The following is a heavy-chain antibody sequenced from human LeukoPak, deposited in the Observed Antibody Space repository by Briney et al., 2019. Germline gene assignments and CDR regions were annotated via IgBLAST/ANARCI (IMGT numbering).Heavy chain of an antibody. CDR1: GYTFTGYY. Sequence: SVKVSCKASGYTFTGYYMHWVRQAPGQGLEWMGWINPNSGGTNYAQKFQGRVTMTRDTSISTAYMELSSLRSEDTAVYYCAVGRDTATEFDYWGQGTLVTVSS. CDR2: INPNSGGT. J-gene: IGHJ4*02. D-gene: IGHD5-18*01. CDR3: AVGRDTATEFDY. V-gene: IGHV1-2*02.